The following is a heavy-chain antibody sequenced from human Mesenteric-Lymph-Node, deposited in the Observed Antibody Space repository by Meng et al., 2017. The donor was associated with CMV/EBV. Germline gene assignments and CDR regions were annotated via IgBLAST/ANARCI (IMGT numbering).Heavy chain of an antibody. J-gene: IGHJ4*02. Sequence: SGKASGGTSSSYAISWVRQAPGQGLEWMGGIIPIFGTANYAQKFQGRVTITTDESTSTAYMELSSLRSEDTAVYYCARVEGGGWLLLWGQGTLVTVSS. D-gene: IGHD5-24*01. CDR2: IIPIFGTA. CDR1: GGTSSSYA. V-gene: IGHV1-69*05. CDR3: ARVEGGGWLLL.